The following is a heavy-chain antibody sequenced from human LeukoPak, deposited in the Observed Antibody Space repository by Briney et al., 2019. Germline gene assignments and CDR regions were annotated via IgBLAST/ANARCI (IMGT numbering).Heavy chain of an antibody. CDR2: ISGSTGRT. CDR3: APRVVGSAPFDY. Sequence: PGGSLRLSCAASGFTFSTYAMSWVRQAPGKGLEWVSAISGSTGRTYYADSVKGRFTISRDNSTNTLYLQMNNLRAEDTAVYYCAPRVVGSAPFDYWGQGTLVTVSS. CDR1: GFTFSTYA. J-gene: IGHJ4*02. D-gene: IGHD2-15*01. V-gene: IGHV3-23*01.